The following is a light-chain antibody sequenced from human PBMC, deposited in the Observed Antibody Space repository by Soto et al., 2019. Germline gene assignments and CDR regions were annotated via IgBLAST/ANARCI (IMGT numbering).Light chain of an antibody. CDR3: QHYNSYSEA. J-gene: IGKJ1*01. CDR2: AAS. CDR1: LPISNY. Sequence: DIQVTQSPSSLSASVGDRVTFPCRASLPISNYLAWYQQKPGKIPNLLIYAASTLQAGVPSRFSGSGSGTEFTLTISSLQPDDFATYYCQHYNSYSEAFGQGTKVDIK. V-gene: IGKV1-27*01.